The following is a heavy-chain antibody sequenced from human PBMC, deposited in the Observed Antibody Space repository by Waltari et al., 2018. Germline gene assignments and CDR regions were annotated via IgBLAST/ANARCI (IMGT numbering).Heavy chain of an antibody. CDR1: GFTFSSYA. V-gene: IGHV3-30*01. Sequence: QVQLVESGGGVVQPGRSLRLSCGASGFTFSSYAMHWVRQAPGKGLEWVAARSNDGGEKYYADPVKGRFTISRDNSKNTVYVQMDSLTVEDTAVYYCARAGDDYWRLIDSWGQGTLVTVSS. D-gene: IGHD4-17*01. J-gene: IGHJ4*02. CDR2: RSNDGGEK. CDR3: ARAGDDYWRLIDS.